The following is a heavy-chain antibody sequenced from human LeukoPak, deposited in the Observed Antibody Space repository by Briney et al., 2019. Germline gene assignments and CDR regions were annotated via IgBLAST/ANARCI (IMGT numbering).Heavy chain of an antibody. V-gene: IGHV3-30*18. D-gene: IGHD5-12*01. CDR1: GFTFSSSA. CDR3: AKDGYTGLFDY. CDR2: ISYDESNK. Sequence: GGSLRLSCAASGFTFSSSAMHWVRQAPGKGLEWVAVISYDESNKYYADSVKGRFTISRDNSKNTLYLQMNSLRAEDTAVYYCAKDGYTGLFDYWGQGTLVTVSS. J-gene: IGHJ4*02.